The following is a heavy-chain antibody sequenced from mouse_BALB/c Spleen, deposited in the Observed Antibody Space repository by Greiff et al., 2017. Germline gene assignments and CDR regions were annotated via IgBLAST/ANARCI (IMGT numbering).Heavy chain of an antibody. V-gene: IGHV5-17*02. CDR1: GFTFSSFG. CDR3: ARPYYDYDGSYAMDY. Sequence: VQLKESGGGLVQPGGSRKLSCAASGFTFSSFGMHWVRQAPEKGLEWVAYISSGSSTIYYADTVKGRFTISRDNPKNTLFLQMTSLRSEDTAMYYCARPYYDYDGSYAMDYWGQGTSVTVSS. CDR2: ISSGSSTI. J-gene: IGHJ4*01. D-gene: IGHD2-4*01.